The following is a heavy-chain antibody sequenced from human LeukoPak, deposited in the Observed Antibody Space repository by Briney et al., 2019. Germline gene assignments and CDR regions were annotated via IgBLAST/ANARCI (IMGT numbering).Heavy chain of an antibody. D-gene: IGHD5-12*01. Sequence: SETLSLTCTVSGGSIISYFWSWIRQPPGKGPEWIGYIFDSGTTNYNPSTNYNPSLKSRVTVSLDTSKNHFSLKLSSVTAADTAVYFCARGGVTTIALYDYWGQGILVTVSS. CDR1: GGSIISYF. CDR3: ARGGVTTIALYDY. J-gene: IGHJ4*02. CDR2: IFDSGTTNYNPST. V-gene: IGHV4-59*01.